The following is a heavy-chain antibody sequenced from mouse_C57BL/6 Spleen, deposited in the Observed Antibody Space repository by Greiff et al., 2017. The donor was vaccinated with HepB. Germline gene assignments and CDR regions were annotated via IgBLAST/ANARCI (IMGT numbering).Heavy chain of an antibody. V-gene: IGHV5-9-1*02. CDR2: ISSGGDYI. Sequence: DVQLVESGEGLVKPGGSLKLSCAASGFTFSSYAMSWVRQTPEKRLEWIAYISSGGDYIYYADTVKGRFTISRDNARNTLYLQMSSLKSEDTAMYYCTRDRGRYYGNSWFAYWGQGTLVTVSA. J-gene: IGHJ3*01. D-gene: IGHD2-1*01. CDR1: GFTFSSYA. CDR3: TRDRGRYYGNSWFAY.